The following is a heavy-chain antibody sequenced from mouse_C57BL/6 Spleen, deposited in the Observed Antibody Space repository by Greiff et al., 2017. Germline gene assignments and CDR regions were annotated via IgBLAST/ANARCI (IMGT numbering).Heavy chain of an antibody. CDR2: IDPSDSET. CDR1: GYTFTSYW. V-gene: IGHV1-52*01. Sequence: VQLQQPGAELVRPGSSVKLSCKASGYTFTSYWMHWVKQRPIQGLEWIGNIDPSDSETQYTQKFKDKATLTGDKSSSTAYLQLSSLSSEDPAVYYCARYPNFDYGGQGTTLTVSS. CDR3: ARYPNFDY. J-gene: IGHJ2*01.